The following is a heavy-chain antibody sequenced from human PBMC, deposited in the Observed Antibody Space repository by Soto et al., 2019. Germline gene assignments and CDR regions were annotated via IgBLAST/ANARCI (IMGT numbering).Heavy chain of an antibody. CDR1: GFTFSSYG. CDR2: ISYDGSNK. J-gene: IGHJ4*02. V-gene: IGHV3-30*18. D-gene: IGHD1-26*01. CDR3: AKDSVGATPGMDY. Sequence: QVQLVESGGGVVQPGRSLRLSCAASGFTFSSYGMHGVRQAPGKGLEWVAVISYDGSNKYYADSVKGRFTISRDNSKNTLYLKMNSLRAEDTAVYYCAKDSVGATPGMDYWGQGTLVTVSS.